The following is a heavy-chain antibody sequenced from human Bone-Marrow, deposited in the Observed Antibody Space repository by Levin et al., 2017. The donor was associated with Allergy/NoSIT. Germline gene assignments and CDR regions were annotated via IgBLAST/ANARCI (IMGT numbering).Heavy chain of an antibody. V-gene: IGHV1-46*01. D-gene: IGHD4-11*01. J-gene: IGHJ5*02. CDR3: ARANVVETVTAFWFDP. CDR1: GYSFTSYY. Sequence: ASVKVSCKASGYSFTSYYIHWVRQAPGQGLEWMGAINPHGGGSNYAQKFQGRLTMTRDTSTSTVYMELSSLRYEDTAVYYCARANVVETVTAFWFDPWGQGTLVTVSS. CDR2: INPHGGGS.